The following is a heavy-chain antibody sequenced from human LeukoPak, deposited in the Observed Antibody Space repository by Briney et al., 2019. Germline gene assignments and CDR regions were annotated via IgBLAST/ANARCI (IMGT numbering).Heavy chain of an antibody. CDR1: GGSISSYY. CDR2: IYYSGST. D-gene: IGHD5-18*01. J-gene: IGHJ5*02. V-gene: IGHV4-59*01. CDR3: AREPRGSRAAMVTGWFDP. Sequence: SETLSLTCTVSGGSISSYYWSWIRQPPGKGLEWIGYIYYSGSTNYNPSLKSRGTISVDTSKNQFSLKLSSVTAADTAVYYCAREPRGSRAAMVTGWFDPWGQGTLVTVSS.